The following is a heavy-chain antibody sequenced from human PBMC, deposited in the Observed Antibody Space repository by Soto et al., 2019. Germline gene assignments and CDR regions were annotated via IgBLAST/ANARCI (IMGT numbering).Heavy chain of an antibody. D-gene: IGHD2-2*01. CDR3: ARVEERAYCSSTSCYEGPNWFDP. J-gene: IGHJ5*02. CDR2: IYYSGST. V-gene: IGHV4-31*03. CDR1: GGSISSGGYY. Sequence: PSETLSLTCTVSGGSISSGGYYWSWIRQHPGKGLEWIGYIYYSGSTYYNPSLKSRVTISVDTSKNQFSLKLSSVTAADTAVYYCARVEERAYCSSTSCYEGPNWFDPWGQGTLVTVSS.